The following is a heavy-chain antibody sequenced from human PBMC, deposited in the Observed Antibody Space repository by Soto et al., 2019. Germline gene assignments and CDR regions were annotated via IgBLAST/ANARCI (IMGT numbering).Heavy chain of an antibody. D-gene: IGHD6-13*01. CDR3: ARDSSSWYVFDY. CDR1: GGSFSGYY. Sequence: QVQLQQWGAGLLKPSETLSLTCAVYGGSFSGYYWSWIRQPPGKGLEWIGEINHSGSTNYNPSLKSRXXIXVXXSKNQFSLKLSSVTAADTAVYYCARDSSSWYVFDYWGQGTLVTVSS. V-gene: IGHV4-34*01. J-gene: IGHJ4*02. CDR2: INHSGST.